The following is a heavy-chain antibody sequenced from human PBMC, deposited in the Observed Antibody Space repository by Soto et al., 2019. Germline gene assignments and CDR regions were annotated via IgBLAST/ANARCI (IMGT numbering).Heavy chain of an antibody. D-gene: IGHD6-13*01. CDR2: IYYSGST. J-gene: IGHJ5*02. CDR3: ASDHLIAAAGLDP. V-gene: IGHV4-59*01. Sequence: QVQLQESGPGLVKPSETLSLTCTVSGGSISSYYWSWIRQPPGKGLEWIGYIYYSGSTNYNPSLKSRATISVDPSKNQCSLKLSSVTAADTAVYYCASDHLIAAAGLDPWGQGTLVTVSS. CDR1: GGSISSYY.